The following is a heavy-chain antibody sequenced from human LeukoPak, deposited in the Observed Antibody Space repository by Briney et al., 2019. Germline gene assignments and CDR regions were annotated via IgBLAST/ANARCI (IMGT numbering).Heavy chain of an antibody. D-gene: IGHD1-26*01. CDR2: IYSDDST. CDR1: GFTVSSNY. CDR3: AKDRSGSYGVRGYFDY. J-gene: IGHJ4*02. V-gene: IGHV3-66*02. Sequence: GGSLRLSCAASGFTVSSNYMSWVRQAPGKGLEWVSVIYSDDSTYYADSVKGLFTISRDNSKNTLYLQMNSLRAEDTAVYYCAKDRSGSYGVRGYFDYWGQGNLVTVSS.